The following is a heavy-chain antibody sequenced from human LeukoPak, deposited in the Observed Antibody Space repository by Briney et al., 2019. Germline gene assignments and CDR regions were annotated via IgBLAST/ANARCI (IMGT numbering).Heavy chain of an antibody. CDR1: GYTFTSYD. CDR2: MNPNSGNT. CDR3: ARDIYRGIAVAHLDY. V-gene: IGHV1-8*01. Sequence: GASVKVSCKASGYTFTSYDIHWVRQATGQGLEWMGWMNPNSGNTGYAQKFQGRVTMTRNTSISTAYMELSSLRSDDTAVYYCARDIYRGIAVAHLDYWGQGTLVTVSS. D-gene: IGHD6-19*01. J-gene: IGHJ4*02.